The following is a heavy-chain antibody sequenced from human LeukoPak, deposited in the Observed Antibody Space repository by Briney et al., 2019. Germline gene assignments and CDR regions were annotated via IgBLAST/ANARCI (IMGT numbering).Heavy chain of an antibody. CDR1: GFTFSSYA. V-gene: IGHV3-64*04. D-gene: IGHD2-2*01. Sequence: GGSLRLSCSASGFTFSSYAMHWVRQAPGKGLEYVSAISSNGGSTYYADSVKGRFTISRDNSKNTLYLQMNSLRAEDTAVYYCARGKRYCSSTSCYEHYGMDVWGQGTTVTVSS. J-gene: IGHJ6*02. CDR3: ARGKRYCSSTSCYEHYGMDV. CDR2: ISSNGGST.